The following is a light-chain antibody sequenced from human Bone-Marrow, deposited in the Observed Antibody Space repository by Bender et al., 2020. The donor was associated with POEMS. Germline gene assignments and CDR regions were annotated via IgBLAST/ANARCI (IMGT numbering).Light chain of an antibody. CDR1: SSNIGAGYD. Sequence: QSALTQPASVSGSPGQSITISCTGSSSNIGAGYDVHWYQKLPGAAPKLLIYRNDNRPSGVPDRFSGSKSATSASLAITGLQAEDEADYYCSSYGDNNKVLFGGGTRLTAL. CDR3: SSYGDNNKVL. V-gene: IGLV1-40*01. CDR2: RND. J-gene: IGLJ2*01.